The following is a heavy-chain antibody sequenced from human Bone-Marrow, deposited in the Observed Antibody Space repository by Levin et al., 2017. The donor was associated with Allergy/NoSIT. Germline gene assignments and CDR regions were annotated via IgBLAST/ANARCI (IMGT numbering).Heavy chain of an antibody. CDR2: IYYSGST. CDR1: GGSISSYY. V-gene: IGHV4-59*08. Sequence: SQTLSLTCTVSGGSISSYYWSWIRQPPGKGLEWIGYIYYSGSTNYNPSLKSRVTISVDTSKNQFSLKLSSVTAADTAVYYCAGGGSGYYSDAFDIWGQGTMVTVSS. CDR3: AGGGSGYYSDAFDI. D-gene: IGHD3-22*01. J-gene: IGHJ3*02.